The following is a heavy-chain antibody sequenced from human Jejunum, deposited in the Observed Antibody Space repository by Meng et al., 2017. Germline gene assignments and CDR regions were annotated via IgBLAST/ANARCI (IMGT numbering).Heavy chain of an antibody. CDR3: ARAYCTDVSCHDFFDS. D-gene: IGHD2-8*01. Sequence: VQRQESGPGLGKPSGTLSLPCAVSGASTSRTNWWSWVRQPPGKGLEWIGKIDPSESTHYNPSLKGRVTISADRSKNQFSLRLTSVTAADTAIYYCARAYCTDVSCHDFFDSWGQGTLVTVSS. V-gene: IGHV4-4*02. CDR2: IDPSEST. J-gene: IGHJ4*02. CDR1: GASTSRTNW.